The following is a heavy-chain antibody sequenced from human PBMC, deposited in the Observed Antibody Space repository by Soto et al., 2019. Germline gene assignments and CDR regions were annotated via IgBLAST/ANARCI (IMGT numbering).Heavy chain of an antibody. CDR2: IYYSGST. D-gene: IGHD5-12*01. CDR3: ARRPGGYDHGGIAY. Sequence: SETLSLTCTVSGGSISSSSYYWGWIRQPPGKGLEWIGSIYYSGSTYYNPSLKSRVTISVDTSKNQFSLKLSSVTAADTAVYYCARRPGGYDHGGIAYWGQGTLVTVSS. J-gene: IGHJ4*02. V-gene: IGHV4-39*01. CDR1: GGSISSSSYY.